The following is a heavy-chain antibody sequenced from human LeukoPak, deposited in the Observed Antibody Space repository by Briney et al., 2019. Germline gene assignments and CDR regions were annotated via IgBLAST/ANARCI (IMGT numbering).Heavy chain of an antibody. D-gene: IGHD2-15*01. CDR3: ARVLRYCSGGSCYSYGMDV. CDR2: INPNSGGT. V-gene: IGHV1-2*02. CDR1: GYTFTGYY. Sequence: ASVKVSCKASGYTFTGYYMHWVLQAPGQGLEWMGWINPNSGGTNYAQKFQGRVTMTRDTSISTAYMELSRLRSDDTAVYYCARVLRYCSGGSCYSYGMDVWGQGTTVTVSS. J-gene: IGHJ6*02.